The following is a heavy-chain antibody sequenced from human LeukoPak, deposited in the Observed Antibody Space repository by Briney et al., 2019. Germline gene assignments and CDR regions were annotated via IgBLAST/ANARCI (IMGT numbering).Heavy chain of an antibody. Sequence: GGSLRLSCAASGFTFSSYGMHWVRQAPGKGLEWVAVISYDGSNKYYADSVKGRFTISRDNSKNTLYLQMNSLRAEDTAVYYCAKDFWAARSPLLDGMDVWGQGTTVTVSS. J-gene: IGHJ6*02. CDR3: AKDFWAARSPLLDGMDV. CDR2: ISYDGSNK. V-gene: IGHV3-30*18. D-gene: IGHD3-3*01. CDR1: GFTFSSYG.